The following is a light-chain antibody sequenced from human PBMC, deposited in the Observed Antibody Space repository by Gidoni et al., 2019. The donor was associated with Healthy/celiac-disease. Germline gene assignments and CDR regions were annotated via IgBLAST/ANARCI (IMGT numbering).Light chain of an antibody. CDR1: QSVSSY. Sequence: EIVLTQSPATLSLSPGERATLSCRASQSVSSYLAWYQQKPGQAPGLLIYDASNRATGIPARFSGSGSGTDFTLTISSLEPEDFAVYYCQQGAFGQGTKLEIK. CDR2: DAS. J-gene: IGKJ2*01. V-gene: IGKV3-11*01. CDR3: QQGA.